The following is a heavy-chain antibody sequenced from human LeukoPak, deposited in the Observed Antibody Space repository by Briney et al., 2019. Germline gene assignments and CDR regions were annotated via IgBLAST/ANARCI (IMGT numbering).Heavy chain of an antibody. Sequence: PSETLSLACAVYGGSFSGYYLSWIRQPQGKGLEWIGEINHSGSTNYNPSLKSRVTISVDTSKNQFSLKLSSVTAADTAVYYCARVFDKSYYRYSGPGTLVTVSS. CDR3: ARVFDKSYYRY. D-gene: IGHD1-26*01. CDR2: INHSGST. V-gene: IGHV4-34*01. J-gene: IGHJ4*02. CDR1: GGSFSGYY.